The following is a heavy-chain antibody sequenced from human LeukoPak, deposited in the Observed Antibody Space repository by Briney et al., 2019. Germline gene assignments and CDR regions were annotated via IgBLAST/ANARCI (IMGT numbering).Heavy chain of an antibody. CDR2: IYYSGST. CDR3: AREGQSPLWFGAPFDP. CDR1: GGSISSGGYY. V-gene: IGHV4-31*03. Sequence: TLSLTCTVSGGSISSGGYYWSWIRQHPGKGLEWIGYIYYSGSTYYNPSLKSRVTISVDTSKNQFSLKLSSVTAADTAVYYCAREGQSPLWFGAPFDPWGQGTLVTVSS. D-gene: IGHD3-10*01. J-gene: IGHJ5*02.